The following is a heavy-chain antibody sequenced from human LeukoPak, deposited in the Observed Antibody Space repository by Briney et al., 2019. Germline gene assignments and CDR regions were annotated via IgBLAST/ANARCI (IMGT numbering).Heavy chain of an antibody. D-gene: IGHD2-2*01. CDR1: GGSISSGGYY. CDR3: ARRSPMGCSSTSCYGIDY. J-gene: IGHJ4*02. Sequence: SQTLSLTCTVSGGSISSGGYYWSWIRQHPGKGLEWIGYIYYSGSTYHNPSLKSRVTISVDTSKNQFSLKLSSVTAADTAVYYCARRSPMGCSSTSCYGIDYWGQGTLVTVSS. V-gene: IGHV4-31*03. CDR2: IYYSGST.